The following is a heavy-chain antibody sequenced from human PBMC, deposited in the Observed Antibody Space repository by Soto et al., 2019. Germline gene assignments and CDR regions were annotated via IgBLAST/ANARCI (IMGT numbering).Heavy chain of an antibody. CDR2: INHSGST. D-gene: IGHD2-15*01. J-gene: IGHJ4*02. V-gene: IGHV4-34*01. CDR3: ARNRRQLLIRTTFDY. Sequence: PSETLSLTCAVYGGSFSGYYWSWIRQPPGKGLEWIGEINHSGSTNYNPSLKSRVTISVDTSKNQFSLKLSSVTAADTAVYYCARNRRQLLIRTTFDYWGQGTLVTVSS. CDR1: GGSFSGYY.